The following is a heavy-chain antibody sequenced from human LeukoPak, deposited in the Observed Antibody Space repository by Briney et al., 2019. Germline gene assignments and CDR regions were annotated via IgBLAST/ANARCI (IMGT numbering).Heavy chain of an antibody. CDR3: AKDPYYDILTGYSFWFDP. CDR1: GFTFSSYG. D-gene: IGHD3-9*01. Sequence: GRSLRLSCAASGFTFSSYGMHWVRQAPGKGLEWVAVIWYDGSNKYYADSVKGRFTISRDNSKNTLYLQMNSLRAEDAAVYYCAKDPYYDILTGYSFWFDPWGQGTLVTVSS. V-gene: IGHV3-33*06. CDR2: IWYDGSNK. J-gene: IGHJ5*02.